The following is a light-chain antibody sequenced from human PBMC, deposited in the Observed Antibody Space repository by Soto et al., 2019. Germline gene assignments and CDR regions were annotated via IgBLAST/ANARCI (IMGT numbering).Light chain of an antibody. CDR2: DAS. Sequence: EIVLTHSPATLSLSPWEIATLSCRASQSVSSYLAWYQQKPGRAPRLLIYDASNRATGIPARFSGSGSGTDFTLTISSLEPEDFAVYYCQQRSNWPPWTFGHGTKVDIK. V-gene: IGKV3-11*01. J-gene: IGKJ1*01. CDR3: QQRSNWPPWT. CDR1: QSVSSY.